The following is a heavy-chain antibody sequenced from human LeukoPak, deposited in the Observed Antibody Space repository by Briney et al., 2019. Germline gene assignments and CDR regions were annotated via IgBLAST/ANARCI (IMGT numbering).Heavy chain of an antibody. CDR1: GFTFSSYS. J-gene: IGHJ6*03. CDR3: AKRATYYYGSGSNYYYYMDV. D-gene: IGHD3-10*01. V-gene: IGHV3-21*04. CDR2: ISSSSSYI. Sequence: GGSLRLSCAGSGFTFSSYSMNWVRQAPGKGLEWVSCISSSSSYIYYADSVKGRFTISRDNAKNSLYLQMNSLRAEDTAVYYCAKRATYYYGSGSNYYYYMDVWGKGTTVTISS.